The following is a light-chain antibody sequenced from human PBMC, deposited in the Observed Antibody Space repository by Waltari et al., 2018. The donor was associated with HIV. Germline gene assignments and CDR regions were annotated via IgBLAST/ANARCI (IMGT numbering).Light chain of an antibody. CDR1: QGIGTW. CDR2: SAS. Sequence: DIQMTQSPSSVSASVGDRVTITCRASQGIGTWLAWYQQKLGQAPKLLIYSASYLQSGVPSRFSGSGSGTSFTLAISSLQPEDFATYYCQQVNSFPITFGQGTRLE. CDR3: QQVNSFPIT. V-gene: IGKV1-12*01. J-gene: IGKJ5*01.